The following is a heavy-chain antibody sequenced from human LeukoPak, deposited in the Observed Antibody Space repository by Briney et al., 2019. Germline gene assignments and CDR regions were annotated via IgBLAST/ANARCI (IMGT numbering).Heavy chain of an antibody. CDR1: GFTFSSYA. CDR2: ISYDGSNK. V-gene: IGHV3-30*04. Sequence: GGSLRLSCAASGFTFSSYAMHWVRQAPGKGLEWVAVISYDGSNKYYADSVNGRFTISRDNSKNTLYLQMNSLRAEDTAVYYCARRMVRGDNYYYYGMDVWGQGTTVTVSS. D-gene: IGHD3-10*01. J-gene: IGHJ6*02. CDR3: ARRMVRGDNYYYYGMDV.